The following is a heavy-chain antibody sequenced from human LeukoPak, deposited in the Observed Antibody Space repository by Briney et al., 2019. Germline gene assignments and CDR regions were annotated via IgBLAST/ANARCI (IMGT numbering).Heavy chain of an antibody. J-gene: IGHJ5*02. CDR3: ARRYCSSTSCYRPWGDNWFDP. CDR1: GYSFTSYW. D-gene: IGHD2-2*02. Sequence: GESLKISCKGSGYSFTSYWIGWVRQMPGKGLEWMGIIYPGDSDTRYSPSFQGQVTISADKSISTAYLQWSSLKASDTAMYYCARRYCSSTSCYRPWGDNWFDPWGQGTLVTVSS. V-gene: IGHV5-51*01. CDR2: IYPGDSDT.